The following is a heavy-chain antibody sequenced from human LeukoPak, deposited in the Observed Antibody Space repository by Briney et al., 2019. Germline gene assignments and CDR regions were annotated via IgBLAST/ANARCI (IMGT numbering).Heavy chain of an antibody. CDR3: ARSPPLYGDYFDY. V-gene: IGHV1-2*06. CDR1: GGTFSSYA. D-gene: IGHD4-17*01. CDR2: INPNSGGT. J-gene: IGHJ4*02. Sequence: GASVKVSCKASGGTFSSYAISWVRQAPGQGLERMGRINPNSGGTNYAQKFQGRVTMTRDTSISTAYMELSRLRSDDTAVYYCARSPPLYGDYFDYWGQGTLVTVSS.